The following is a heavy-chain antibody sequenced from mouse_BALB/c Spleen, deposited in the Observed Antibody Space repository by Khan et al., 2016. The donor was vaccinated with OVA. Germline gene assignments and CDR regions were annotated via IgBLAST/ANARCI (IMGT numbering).Heavy chain of an antibody. CDR2: INTYTGEP. CDR1: GYTFTSYG. CDR3: ASTPDCTNTLDY. J-gene: IGHJ4*01. V-gene: IGHV9-3-1*01. Sequence: QIQLVQSGPELKKPGETVKISCKASGYTFTSYGMNWVKQSPGKALRWMGWINTYTGEPTYTDDFKGRFAFSLETSASTASLQINNLKNEDTATFCSASTPDCTNTLDYWGQGTSVTVAS.